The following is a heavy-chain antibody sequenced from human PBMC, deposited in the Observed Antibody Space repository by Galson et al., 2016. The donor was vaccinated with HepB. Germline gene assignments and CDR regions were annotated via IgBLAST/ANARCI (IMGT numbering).Heavy chain of an antibody. CDR2: IWNDGSDQ. D-gene: IGHD3-22*01. V-gene: IGHV3-33*01. CDR3: ARRVAAYYYESRVYRGWVDS. CDR1: GFTFSKYG. Sequence: SLRLSCAASGFTFSKYGMHWVRQAPGKGLEWVAVIWNDGSDQKYGDSVTGRFTLSRDNSKNTVYLQMNSLRVEETAVYSGARRVAAYYYESRVYRGWVDSWGQGTLVTVSS. J-gene: IGHJ4*02.